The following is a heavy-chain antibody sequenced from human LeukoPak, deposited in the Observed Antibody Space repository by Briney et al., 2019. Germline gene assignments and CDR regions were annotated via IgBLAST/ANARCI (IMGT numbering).Heavy chain of an antibody. V-gene: IGHV3-7*03. D-gene: IGHD3-22*01. CDR1: GFTFSSYW. CDR3: ARDDSSGYYGFDY. J-gene: IGHJ4*02. CDR2: INHNGNVN. Sequence: GGSLRLSCAASGFTFSSYWMNWARQAPGKGLEWVASINHNGNVNYYVDSVKGRFTISRDNAKNSLYLQMSNLRAEDTAVYYCARDDSSGYYGFDYWGQGTLVTVSS.